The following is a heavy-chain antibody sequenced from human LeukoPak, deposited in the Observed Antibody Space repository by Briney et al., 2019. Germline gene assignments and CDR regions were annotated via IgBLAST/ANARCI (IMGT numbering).Heavy chain of an antibody. CDR1: GGSISSYY. V-gene: IGHV4-4*07. CDR3: ARGGMYYDFWSGYSDYYYYMDV. CDR2: IYTSGST. Sequence: TSETLSLTCTVSGGSISSYYWSWIRQPAGKGLEWIGRIYTSGSTNYNPSLKSRVTMSVDTSKNQFSLKLSSVTAADTAVYYCARGGMYYDFWSGYSDYYYYMDVWGKGTTVTVSS. D-gene: IGHD3-3*01. J-gene: IGHJ6*03.